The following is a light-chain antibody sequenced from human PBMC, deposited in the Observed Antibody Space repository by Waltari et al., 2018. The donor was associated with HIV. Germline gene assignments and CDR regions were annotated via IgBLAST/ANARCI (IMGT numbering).Light chain of an antibody. J-gene: IGKJ1*01. V-gene: IGKV3-20*01. CDR2: SAS. CDR3: QQYDESPVT. CDR1: QSVGGKS. Sequence: EIVLTQSPRLLSLSPGERTTLSCRASQSVGGKSLAWFRQKAGQHPRLLIYSASNRATGVPDRFIGSGSGRDFSLIISRLEPEDFAVYFCQQYDESPVTFGQGTRVEF.